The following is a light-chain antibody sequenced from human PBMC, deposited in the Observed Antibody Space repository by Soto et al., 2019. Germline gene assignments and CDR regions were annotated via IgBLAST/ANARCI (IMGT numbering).Light chain of an antibody. J-gene: IGKJ2*01. Sequence: EIVLTQSPGTLSLSPGERATLSCRASQSISSNYLAWYQQKPGQAPRLLIYGAYRRATGIPDRFSASGSGTDFTLTISRLEPEDFAVYYCQQYGRSPRTFGQGTKLGIK. CDR2: GAY. V-gene: IGKV3-20*01. CDR1: QSISSNY. CDR3: QQYGRSPRT.